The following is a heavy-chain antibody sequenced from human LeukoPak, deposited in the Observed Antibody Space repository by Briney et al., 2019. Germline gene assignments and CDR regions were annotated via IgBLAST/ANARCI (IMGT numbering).Heavy chain of an antibody. CDR1: GYTFTGYY. CDR2: INPNSGGT. V-gene: IGHV1-2*02. D-gene: IGHD3-16*01. Sequence: ASVKVSRKASGYTFTGYYMHWVRQAPGQGLEWMGWINPNSGGTNYAQKFQGRVTMTRDTSISTAYMELSRLRSDDTAVYYCARDFGDQNEFDYWGQGTLVTVSS. CDR3: ARDFGDQNEFDY. J-gene: IGHJ4*02.